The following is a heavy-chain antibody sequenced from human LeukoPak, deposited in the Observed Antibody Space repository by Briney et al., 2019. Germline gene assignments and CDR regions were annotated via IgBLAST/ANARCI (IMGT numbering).Heavy chain of an antibody. CDR1: GFTFSSYS. V-gene: IGHV3-21*01. D-gene: IGHD2-21*02. CDR3: ARSAYCGGDCHAFDI. Sequence: PGGSLRLSCAASGFTFSSYSMNWVRQAPGKGLEWVSSISSSSSYIYYADSVKGRFTISRDNAKNSLYLQMNSLRAEDTAVYYCARSAYCGGDCHAFDIWGQGTMVTVSS. CDR2: ISSSSSYI. J-gene: IGHJ3*02.